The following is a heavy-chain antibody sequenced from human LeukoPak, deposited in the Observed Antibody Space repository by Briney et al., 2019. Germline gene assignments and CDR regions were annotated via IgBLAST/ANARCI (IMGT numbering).Heavy chain of an antibody. Sequence: PSETLSLTCAVYGGSFSGYYWSWIRQPPGKGLEWIGEINHSGSTNYNPSLKSRVTISVDTSKNQFSLKLSSVTAADTAVYYCATQGWRSFPIWGQGTMVTVSS. CDR3: ATQGWRSFPI. V-gene: IGHV4-34*01. J-gene: IGHJ3*02. CDR1: GGSFSGYY. D-gene: IGHD2-15*01. CDR2: INHSGST.